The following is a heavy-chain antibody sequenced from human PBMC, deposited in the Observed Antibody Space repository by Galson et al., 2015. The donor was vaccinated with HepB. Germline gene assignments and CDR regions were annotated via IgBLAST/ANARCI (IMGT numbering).Heavy chain of an antibody. CDR1: GFSLTTSVVG. CDR2: IYWDDDK. CDR3: AHKTLRVKYMDV. Sequence: PALVKPTQTLTLTCTFSGFSLTTSVVGVGWIRQSPGKALEWLAVIYWDDDKRYNPYPMNRLTITKDTSKKPVVLTMTYMDPLDTAIYHRAHKTLRVKYMDVWGKGTTVIVSS. V-gene: IGHV2-5*02. D-gene: IGHD3-3*01. J-gene: IGHJ6*03.